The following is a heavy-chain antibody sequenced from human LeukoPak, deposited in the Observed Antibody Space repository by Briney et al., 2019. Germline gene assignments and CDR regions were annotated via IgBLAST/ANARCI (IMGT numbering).Heavy chain of an antibody. D-gene: IGHD6-13*01. J-gene: IGHJ4*02. CDR3: ARDIVAKKTQQLVRGPFDY. Sequence: ASVKVSCKASGYTFTSYYMHWVRQAPGQGLEWMGIINPSGGSTSYAQKFQGRVTMTRDVSTSTVYMELSSLRSEDTAVYYCARDIVAKKTQQLVRGPFDYWGQGTLVTVSS. CDR2: INPSGGST. CDR1: GYTFTSYY. V-gene: IGHV1-46*01.